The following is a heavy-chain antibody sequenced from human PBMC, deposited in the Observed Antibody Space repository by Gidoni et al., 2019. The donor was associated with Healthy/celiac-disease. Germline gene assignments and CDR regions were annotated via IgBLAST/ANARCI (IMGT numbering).Heavy chain of an antibody. CDR3: ARDGDYDSSGYYPLGFDP. CDR1: GGSISRYY. CDR2: IYYSGST. V-gene: IGHV4-59*01. Sequence: QVQLQESGPGLVKPSETLSLTCTVSGGSISRYYWSWIRQPPGKGLEWIGYIYYSGSTNYNPSLKSRVTISVDTSKNQFSLKLSSVTAADTAVYYCARDGDYDSSGYYPLGFDPWGQGTLVTVSS. J-gene: IGHJ5*02. D-gene: IGHD3-22*01.